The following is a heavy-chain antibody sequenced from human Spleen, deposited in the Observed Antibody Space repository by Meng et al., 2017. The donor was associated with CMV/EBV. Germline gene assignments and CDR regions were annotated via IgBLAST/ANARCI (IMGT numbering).Heavy chain of an antibody. Sequence: ASVKVSCKASGYTFTGYYMHWVRQAPGQGLEWMGWINPNSGGTNYAQKFQGMVTMTRDTSISTAYMELSRLRSDDTAVYYCARALGYCSPTRCYVFDYWGQGTLVTVSS. CDR2: INPNSGGT. V-gene: IGHV1-2*02. J-gene: IGHJ4*02. CDR3: ARALGYCSPTRCYVFDY. CDR1: GYTFTGYY. D-gene: IGHD2-2*01.